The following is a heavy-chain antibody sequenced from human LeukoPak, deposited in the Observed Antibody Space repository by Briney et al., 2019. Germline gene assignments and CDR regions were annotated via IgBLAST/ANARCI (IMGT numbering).Heavy chain of an antibody. CDR1: GYTFTGYY. Sequence: ASVKVSCKASGYTFTGYYMHWVRQAPGQGLEWMGRINLNSGGTNYAQKFQGRVTMTRDTSISTAYMELSRLRSDDTAVYYCARAGSGRITIFGVVTQNDYWGQGTLVTVSS. CDR3: ARAGSGRITIFGVVTQNDY. D-gene: IGHD3-3*01. J-gene: IGHJ4*02. CDR2: INLNSGGT. V-gene: IGHV1-2*06.